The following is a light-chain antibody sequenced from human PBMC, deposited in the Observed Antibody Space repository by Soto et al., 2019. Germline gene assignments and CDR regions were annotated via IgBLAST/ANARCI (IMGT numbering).Light chain of an antibody. CDR1: QSISSNY. CDR2: GAS. J-gene: IGKJ1*01. CDR3: QQYGSSPRT. V-gene: IGKV3-20*01. Sequence: EIVLTQSPGTLSMSPGERATLFCSASQSISSNYLAWYQQKPGQAPRLLIYGASSRATGIPDRFSGSGSGTDFTLTISRLEAEDLAVYYCQQYGSSPRTFGQGTKVEFK.